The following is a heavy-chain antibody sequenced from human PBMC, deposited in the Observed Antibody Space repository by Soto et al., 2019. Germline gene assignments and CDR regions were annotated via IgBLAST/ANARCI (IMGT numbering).Heavy chain of an antibody. CDR1: GFTFSNYA. V-gene: IGHV3-23*01. CDR3: ARYDSSFYYWPYYYYGMDL. D-gene: IGHD3-22*01. CDR2: ISGSGGST. Sequence: PGGSLRLSCAASGFTFSNYAVTWVRQAPGKGLEWVSTISGSGGSTYYADSVKGRFTISRDNAKNSLYLQMNSLRAEDTAVYYCARYDSSFYYWPYYYYGMDLWAKGPTVTVSS. J-gene: IGHJ6*04.